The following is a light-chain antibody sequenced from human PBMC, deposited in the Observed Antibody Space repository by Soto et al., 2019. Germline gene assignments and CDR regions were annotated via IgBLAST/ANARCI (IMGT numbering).Light chain of an antibody. CDR3: QQYNNWPPLT. CDR2: GAS. V-gene: IGKV3-15*01. CDR1: QSVSSN. Sequence: EIVMTHSPATLSVSPGERATLSCRASQSVSSNLAWYQQKPGQAPRLLIYGASTRATGIPARFSGSGSGTEFTLTISSLQSEDFGVYYCQQYNNWPPLTFGGGTKVEIK. J-gene: IGKJ4*01.